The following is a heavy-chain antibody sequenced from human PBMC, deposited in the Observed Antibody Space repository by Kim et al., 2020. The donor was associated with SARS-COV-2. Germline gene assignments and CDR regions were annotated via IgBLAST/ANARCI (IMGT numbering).Heavy chain of an antibody. CDR2: INHSGST. Sequence: SETLSLTCAVYGGSFSGYYWSWIRQPPGKGLEWIGEINHSGSTNYNPSLKSRVTISVDTSKNQFSLKLSSVTAADTAVYYCARATETTVTTYDYFDYWGQGTLVTVSS. J-gene: IGHJ4*02. V-gene: IGHV4-34*01. CDR3: ARATETTVTTYDYFDY. CDR1: GGSFSGYY. D-gene: IGHD4-17*01.